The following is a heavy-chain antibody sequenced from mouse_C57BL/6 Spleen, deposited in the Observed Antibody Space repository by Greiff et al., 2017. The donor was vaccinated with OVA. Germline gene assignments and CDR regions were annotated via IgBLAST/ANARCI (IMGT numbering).Heavy chain of an antibody. D-gene: IGHD1-1*01. CDR3: AGGYYGSSPHWYFDV. CDR1: GFTFSSYG. J-gene: IGHJ1*03. Sequence: DVMLVESGGDLVKPGGSLKLSCAASGFTFSSYGMSWVRQTPDKRLEWVATISSGGSYTYYPDSVKGRFTISRDNAKNTLYLQMSSLKSEDTAMYYCAGGYYGSSPHWYFDVWGTGTTVTVSS. V-gene: IGHV5-6*02. CDR2: ISSGGSYT.